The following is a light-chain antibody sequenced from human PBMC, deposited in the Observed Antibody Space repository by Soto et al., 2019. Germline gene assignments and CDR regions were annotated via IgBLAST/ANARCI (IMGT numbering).Light chain of an antibody. CDR1: QGIRSD. Sequence: IPMTQSPSSLSASVGDRVTITCRASQGIRSDLGWFQQKPGKAPRLLISAASILQSGVPSRFSGSESGTDFTLTISSLQPEDVASYYCLQDYTYPWTFGQGTKVEIK. CDR3: LQDYTYPWT. J-gene: IGKJ1*01. CDR2: AAS. V-gene: IGKV1-6*01.